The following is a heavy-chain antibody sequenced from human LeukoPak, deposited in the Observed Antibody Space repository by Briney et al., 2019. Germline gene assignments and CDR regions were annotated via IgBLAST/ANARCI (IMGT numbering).Heavy chain of an antibody. V-gene: IGHV3-15*01. CDR1: GFPFSNAW. J-gene: IGHJ6*03. CDR3: ARVLSGRGSLYSYYYYMDV. D-gene: IGHD3-10*01. Sequence: SGGSLRLSCAASGFPFSNAWMSWVRQARGKALEWVGRIKSKTDGGPTDYAAPVKGRFTISRDDSKNTLYLQMNSLKTEDTAVYYCARVLSGRGSLYSYYYYMDVWGKGTTVTISS. CDR2: IKSKTDGGPT.